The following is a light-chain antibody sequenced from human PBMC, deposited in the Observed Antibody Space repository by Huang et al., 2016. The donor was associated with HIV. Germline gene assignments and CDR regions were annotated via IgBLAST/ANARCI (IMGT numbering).Light chain of an antibody. CDR1: KSIGTY. CDR2: WAA. CDR3: QQSYSTVIT. Sequence: IQMTQSPRSLSAFVGDKITITCRASKSIGTYLNWYQQKSGNAPKLLISWAATLHGGIPSRVRGSGSGTEFSITITGLQVEDFATYYCQQSYSTVITFGQGTRLEI. J-gene: IGKJ5*01. V-gene: IGKV1-39*01.